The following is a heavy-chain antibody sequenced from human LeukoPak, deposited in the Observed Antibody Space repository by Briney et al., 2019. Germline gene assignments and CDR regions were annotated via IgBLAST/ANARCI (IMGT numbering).Heavy chain of an antibody. D-gene: IGHD4-17*01. CDR1: GGSISSSSYY. J-gene: IGHJ4*02. V-gene: IGHV4-39*07. CDR2: IYYSGST. Sequence: SETLSLTCTVSGGSISSSSYYWGWIRQPPGKGLEWIGSIYYSGSTYYNPSLKSRVTISVDTSKNQFSLKLNSVTAADTAVYYRARVPNDYGDFYFDYWGQGPLVTVSS. CDR3: ARVPNDYGDFYFDY.